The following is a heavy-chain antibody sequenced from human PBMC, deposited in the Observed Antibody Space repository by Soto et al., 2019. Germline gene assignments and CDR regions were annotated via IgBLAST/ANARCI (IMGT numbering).Heavy chain of an antibody. V-gene: IGHV3-23*01. D-gene: IGHD3-3*01. Sequence: GGSLRLSCAASGFTFSSYAMSWVRQAPGKGLDWVSTISGSGGSTFYADSVKGRFTISRDNSKNTLYLQMNSLRAEDTAVYYCAKDLSDIYYNFWSGYDNWGQGTLVTVSS. CDR2: ISGSGGST. CDR3: AKDLSDIYYNFWSGYDN. CDR1: GFTFSSYA. J-gene: IGHJ4*02.